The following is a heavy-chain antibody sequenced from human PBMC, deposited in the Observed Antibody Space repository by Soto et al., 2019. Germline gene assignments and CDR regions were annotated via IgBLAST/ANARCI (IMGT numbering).Heavy chain of an antibody. Sequence: VQLVQSGAEVKKPGSSVKLSCKASGGTFNRYTISWVRQAPGQGLEWMGGIIPIFGTANYAQKFQGRVAIIADESTSAAYMELRSLRSEDTAVYYCALWGFRDGNNSKYKYSGMDVWGQVTTVTVSS. CDR1: GGTFNRYT. CDR3: ALWGFRDGNNSKYKYSGMDV. D-gene: IGHD1-1*01. V-gene: IGHV1-69*01. CDR2: IIPIFGTA. J-gene: IGHJ6*02.